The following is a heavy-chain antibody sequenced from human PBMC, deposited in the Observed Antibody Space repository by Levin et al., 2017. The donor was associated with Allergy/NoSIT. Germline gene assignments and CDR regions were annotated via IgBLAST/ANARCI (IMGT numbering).Heavy chain of an antibody. D-gene: IGHD3-9*01. J-gene: IGHJ6*02. CDR2: ISSRSDNI. V-gene: IGHV3-21*01. Sequence: LSLTCAVSGHTFNHYSMNWVRQAPGKGLEWVSYISSRSDNIYYADSVKGRFTISRDNAKNSLYLQMNSLRAEDTAVYYCVRQIDPNYYYYGMDVWGQGTTVTVSS. CDR1: GHTFNHYS. CDR3: VRQIDPNYYYYGMDV.